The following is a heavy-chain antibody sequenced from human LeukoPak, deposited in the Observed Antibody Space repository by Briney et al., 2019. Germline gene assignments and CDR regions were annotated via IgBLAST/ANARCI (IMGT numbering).Heavy chain of an antibody. V-gene: IGHV4-59*08. CDR2: IYYSGST. D-gene: IGHD6-13*01. CDR1: GGSISSYY. J-gene: IGHJ5*02. Sequence: SETLSLTCTVSGGSISSYYWSWIRQPPGKGLEWIGYIYYSGSTNYNPSLKSRVTISVDTSKNQFSLKLSSVTAADTAVYYCARLLSAGRYGAAGSSWFDPWGQGTLVTVSS. CDR3: ARLLSAGRYGAAGSSWFDP.